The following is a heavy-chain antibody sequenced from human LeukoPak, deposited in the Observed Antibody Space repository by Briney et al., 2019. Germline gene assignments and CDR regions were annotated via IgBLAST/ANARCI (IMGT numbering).Heavy chain of an antibody. CDR1: GGSISSGGYS. CDR3: ARDLAGMDV. J-gene: IGHJ6*02. Sequence: SETLSLACAVSGGSISSGGYSWSWIRQPPGKGLEWIGYIYHSGSTYYNPSLKSRVTISVDRSKNQFSLKLSSVTAADTAVYYCARDLAGMDVWGQGTTVTVSS. V-gene: IGHV4-30-2*01. CDR2: IYHSGST.